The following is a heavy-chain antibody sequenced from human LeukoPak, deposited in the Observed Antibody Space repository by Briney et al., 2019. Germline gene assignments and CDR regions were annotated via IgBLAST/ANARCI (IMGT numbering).Heavy chain of an antibody. CDR2: INPDGSEK. D-gene: IGHD3-22*01. CDR1: GFTFGSYW. V-gene: IGHV3-7*03. J-gene: IGHJ4*02. Sequence: GGSLRLSCAASGFTFGSYWMTWVRQAPGKGLEWVANINPDGSEKSYVDSVKGRFTISRDNSKNTLYLQMNSLRAEDTAVYYCAKDLRVPFFLWDYYDSSGYYSPPMFDYWGQGTLVTVSS. CDR3: AKDLRVPFFLWDYYDSSGYYSPPMFDY.